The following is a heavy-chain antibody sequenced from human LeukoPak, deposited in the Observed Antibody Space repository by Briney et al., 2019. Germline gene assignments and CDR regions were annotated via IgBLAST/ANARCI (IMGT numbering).Heavy chain of an antibody. CDR2: IWYDGSNK. Sequence: PGGSLRLSCAASGFTFSSYGMHWVRQAPGKGLEWVAVIWYDGSNKYYADSVKGRFTISRDNSKNTLYLQMNSLRAEDTAVYYCAKDSTDTAMVMDYWGQGTLVTVSS. CDR3: AKDSTDTAMVMDY. J-gene: IGHJ4*02. CDR1: GFTFSSYG. V-gene: IGHV3-33*06. D-gene: IGHD5-18*01.